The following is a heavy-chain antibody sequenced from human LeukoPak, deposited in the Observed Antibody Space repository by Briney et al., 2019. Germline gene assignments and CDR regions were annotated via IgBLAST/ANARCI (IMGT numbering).Heavy chain of an antibody. V-gene: IGHV4-4*02. CDR2: IYHSGST. CDR3: ARVRRGVYSGSYYSYFDY. D-gene: IGHD1-26*01. Sequence: PSGTLSLTCAVSGGSISSSNWWSWVRQPPGEGLEWIGEIYHSGSTNYNPSLKSRVTISVDKSKNRFSLKLSSVTAADTAVYYCARVRRGVYSGSYYSYFDYWGQGTLVTVSS. J-gene: IGHJ4*02. CDR1: GGSISSSNW.